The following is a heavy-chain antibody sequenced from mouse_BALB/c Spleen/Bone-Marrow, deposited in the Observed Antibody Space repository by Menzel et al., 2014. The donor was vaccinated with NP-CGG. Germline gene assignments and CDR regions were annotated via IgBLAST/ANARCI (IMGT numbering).Heavy chain of an antibody. CDR1: GYTFSSYW. CDR2: ILPGSGST. J-gene: IGHJ4*01. V-gene: IGHV1-9*01. Sequence: QVQLQQSGAELMKPGASAKISCKATGYTFSSYWIERVKQRPGHGLEWIGEILPGSGSTNYNEKFKGKAAFTADTSSNTAYMQLSGLPSEDSAVYCCAREDIATVVEMDYWGQGTSVTVSS. CDR3: AREDIATVVEMDY. D-gene: IGHD1-1*01.